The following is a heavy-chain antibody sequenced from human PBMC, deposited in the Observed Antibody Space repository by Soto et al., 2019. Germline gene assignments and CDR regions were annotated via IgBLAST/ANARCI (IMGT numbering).Heavy chain of an antibody. CDR2: IFNSGTT. J-gene: IGHJ4*02. CDR3: ARVPVP. CDR1: GGSISRGGYY. V-gene: IGHV4-31*03. D-gene: IGHD3-10*02. Sequence: SETLSLTCTVSGGSISRGGYYWSWIRQQPGKGLEWIGYIFNSGTTYYNPSLKSRVTISADTSKNQFSLKLSSVTAADTAVYYCARVPVPWGQGTLVTVSS.